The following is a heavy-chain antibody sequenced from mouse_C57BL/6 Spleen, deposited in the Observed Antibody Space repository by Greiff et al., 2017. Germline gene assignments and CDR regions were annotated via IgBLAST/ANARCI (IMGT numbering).Heavy chain of an antibody. CDR3: ARQGTTVVAYYFGY. V-gene: IGHV5-6*01. CDR1: GFTFSSYG. D-gene: IGHD1-1*01. J-gene: IGHJ2*01. CDR2: ISSGGSYT. Sequence: EVQLVESGGDLVKPGGSLKLSCAASGFTFSSYGMSWVRQTPDKRLEWVATISSGGSYTYYPDSVKGRFTISRDNAKNTLYLQMSSLKSEDTAMYYCARQGTTVVAYYFGYWGQGTTLTVSS.